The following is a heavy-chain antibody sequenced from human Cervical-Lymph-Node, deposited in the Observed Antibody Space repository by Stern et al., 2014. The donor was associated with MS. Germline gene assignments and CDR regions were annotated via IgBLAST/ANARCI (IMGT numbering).Heavy chain of an antibody. CDR2: IYYDGSNR. D-gene: IGHD4-23*01. CDR1: GFTFSSSG. J-gene: IGHJ1*01. V-gene: IGHV3-33*01. CDR3: AREGGNTAEYFQH. Sequence: VQLLESGGGVVQPGRSLRLSCAASGFTFSSSGMHWVRQAPGKGLEWLAIIYYDGSNRYYADSVKGLFTISRDNSKNTLYLQMNSLRAEDTAVYYCAREGGNTAEYFQHGGQGTRVTVSS.